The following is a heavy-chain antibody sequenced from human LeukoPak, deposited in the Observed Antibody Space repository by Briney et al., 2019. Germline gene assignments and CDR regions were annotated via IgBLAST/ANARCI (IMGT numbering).Heavy chain of an antibody. Sequence: ASVKVSCTASGYTFTGYFMHWVQQAPGQGLDWISWINPNTGGTKYAQKFQGRVTMTRDTSIGTAYMELSTVTSDDTAVYFCARVHATGYFSLDLGYWGQGTLVTVSS. CDR2: INPNTGGT. D-gene: IGHD3-9*01. J-gene: IGHJ4*02. CDR3: ARVHATGYFSLDLGY. V-gene: IGHV1-2*02. CDR1: GYTFTGYF.